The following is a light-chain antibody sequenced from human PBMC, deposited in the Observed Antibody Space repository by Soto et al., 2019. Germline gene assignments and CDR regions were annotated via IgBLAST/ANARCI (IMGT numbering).Light chain of an antibody. CDR1: SSDVGGYNH. J-gene: IGLJ3*02. CDR3: TSYTSSSTLV. V-gene: IGLV2-14*01. CDR2: EVS. Sequence: QSALTQPASVSGSPGQSITTSCTGTSSDVGGYNHVSWYQQHPGKAPKLIIYEVSNRPSGVSNRFSGSKSGNTASLTISGLQAEDEADYYCTSYTSSSTLVFGGGTKVTVL.